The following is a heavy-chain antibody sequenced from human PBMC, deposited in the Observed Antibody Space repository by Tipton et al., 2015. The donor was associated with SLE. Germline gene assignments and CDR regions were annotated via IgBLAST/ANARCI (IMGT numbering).Heavy chain of an antibody. J-gene: IGHJ6*02. D-gene: IGHD1-1*01. V-gene: IGHV1-8*02. CDR3: ARETTATRGGMDV. CDR1: GHTFINSD. CDR2: MNPSGNT. Sequence: QSGPEVKKPGASVKVSCKASGHTFINSDFNWVRQAPGQGLEWMGWMNPSGNTAYAQKFQGRVTLTRDTSISTAYMELSSLRSEDTAVYFCARETTATRGGMDVWGQGTTVIVSS.